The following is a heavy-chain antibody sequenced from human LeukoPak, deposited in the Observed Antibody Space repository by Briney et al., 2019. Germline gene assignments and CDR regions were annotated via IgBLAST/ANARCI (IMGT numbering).Heavy chain of an antibody. J-gene: IGHJ5*02. D-gene: IGHD2-8*02. CDR2: MNPTSGNT. CDR3: ARDIKYGWCKGWFDP. Sequence: ASVKVSCKASGYTFTDYDINWVRQASGQGLEWMGWMNPTSGNTGYAQKFQGRVTMTRDTSESTAYMELSSLRSEDTAVYCCARDIKYGWCKGWFDPWGQGTLVTVSS. V-gene: IGHV1-8*01. CDR1: GYTFTDYD.